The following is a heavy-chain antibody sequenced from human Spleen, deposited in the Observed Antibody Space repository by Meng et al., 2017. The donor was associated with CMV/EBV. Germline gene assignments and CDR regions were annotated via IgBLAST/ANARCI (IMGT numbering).Heavy chain of an antibody. CDR1: GGSVSSGSYY. D-gene: IGHD3-10*01. CDR3: ARDRSSPYYYYGLDV. J-gene: IGHJ6*02. Sequence: TETLSLTCTVSGGSVSSGSYYWSWIRQPPGKGLEWIGFMNSGGSANYNPSLRSRVTISVDTSKNQFSLKLSSVTAADTAVYYCARDRSSPYYYYGLDVWGQGTTVTVSS. CDR2: MNSGGSA. V-gene: IGHV4-61*01.